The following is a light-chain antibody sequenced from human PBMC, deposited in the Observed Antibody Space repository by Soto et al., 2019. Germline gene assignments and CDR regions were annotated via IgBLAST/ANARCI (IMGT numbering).Light chain of an antibody. J-gene: IGKJ2*01. CDR3: QQRSTWPLSYT. CDR2: DAS. Sequence: EIVLTQSPATLSLSPGERATLSCRASQSVSSYLAWYQQKPGQAPRLLIYDASNRATGIPARFSGSGSGTDFPLTISSLEPEDFAVYYCQQRSTWPLSYTFGQGTKLEIK. V-gene: IGKV3-11*01. CDR1: QSVSSY.